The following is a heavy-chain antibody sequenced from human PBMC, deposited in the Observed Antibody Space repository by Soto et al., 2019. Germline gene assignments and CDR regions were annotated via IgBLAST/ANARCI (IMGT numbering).Heavy chain of an antibody. D-gene: IGHD2-8*01. CDR1: GGALRGLS. V-gene: IGHV4-34*01. Sequence: ASENPSPPWAGFGGALRGLSWRLVRPPPGKGVGWIGEINHSGSTNYNPSLKSRVTISVDTSKNQFSLKLSSVTAADTAVYYCARGYRPFCTNGVCYLRSAFVIWGQGTMVTVSS. J-gene: IGHJ3*02. CDR2: INHSGST. CDR3: ARGYRPFCTNGVCYLRSAFVI.